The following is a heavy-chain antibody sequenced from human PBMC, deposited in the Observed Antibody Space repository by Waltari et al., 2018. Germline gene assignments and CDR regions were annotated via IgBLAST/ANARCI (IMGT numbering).Heavy chain of an antibody. D-gene: IGHD3-16*02. CDR3: AREVITFGGVIVSNWFDP. CDR2: IIPIFGTA. V-gene: IGHV1-69*13. CDR1: GGTFSSYA. Sequence: QVQLVQSGAEVKKPGSSVKVSCKASGGTFSSYAISWVRQAPGQGFEWMGGIIPIFGTANYAQKFQGRVTITADESTSTAYMELSSLRSEDTAVYYCAREVITFGGVIVSNWFDPWGQGTLVTVSS. J-gene: IGHJ5*02.